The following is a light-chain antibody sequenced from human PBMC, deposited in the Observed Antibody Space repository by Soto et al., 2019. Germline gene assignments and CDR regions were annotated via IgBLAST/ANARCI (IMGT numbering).Light chain of an antibody. V-gene: IGKV1-39*01. CDR3: QETYNVGAVS. CDR1: QNIDNY. Sequence: DIQMTQSPSSLSASVGDRVTITCRASQNIDNYLNWYQHKAGKAPKLLIYATSTLQSGVPSRFSGSGSGTDFTLTISSLQIEDFATYFCQETYNVGAVSFVGGTKVEIK. CDR2: ATS. J-gene: IGKJ4*01.